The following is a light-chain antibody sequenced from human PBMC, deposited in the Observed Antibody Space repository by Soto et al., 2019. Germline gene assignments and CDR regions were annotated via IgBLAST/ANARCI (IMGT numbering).Light chain of an antibody. CDR2: DVS. V-gene: IGLV2-11*01. CDR3: CSYAGSPRYV. J-gene: IGLJ1*01. Sequence: QSALTQPRSVSGSPGQSVTISGTGTSSDVGGSNYVSWYQQHPGKAPKVMIYDVSERPSGVPVRFSGSKSGNTASLTISGLQAEDEADYYCCSYAGSPRYVFGTGTKLTVL. CDR1: SSDVGGSNY.